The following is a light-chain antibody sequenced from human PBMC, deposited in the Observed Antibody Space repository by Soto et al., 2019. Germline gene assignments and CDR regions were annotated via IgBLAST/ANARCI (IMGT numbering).Light chain of an antibody. Sequence: ETVLTQSPGTVSLSPGERATLSCRTSQSVNSNYLACYQQKPGQAPRLLIYGVFNRATGIPERFSSSGSGTDFPLSISGLEPEDSAVYYCLHYDGSPRIFGQGTKLEIK. CDR1: QSVNSNY. CDR2: GVF. CDR3: LHYDGSPRI. J-gene: IGKJ2*01. V-gene: IGKV3-20*01.